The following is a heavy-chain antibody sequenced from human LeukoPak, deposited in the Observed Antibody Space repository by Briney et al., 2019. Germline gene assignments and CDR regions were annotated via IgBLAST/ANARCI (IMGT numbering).Heavy chain of an antibody. D-gene: IGHD3-10*01. Sequence: SETLSLTCAVYGGSFSGYYWSWIRQPPGKGLEWIGEINHSGSTNYNPSLKSRVTISVDTSKNQFSLKLSSVTAADTAVYYCARDQYYYGSGSYYGAFDIWGQGTMVTVSS. V-gene: IGHV4-34*01. CDR3: ARDQYYYGSGSYYGAFDI. J-gene: IGHJ3*02. CDR1: GGSFSGYY. CDR2: INHSGST.